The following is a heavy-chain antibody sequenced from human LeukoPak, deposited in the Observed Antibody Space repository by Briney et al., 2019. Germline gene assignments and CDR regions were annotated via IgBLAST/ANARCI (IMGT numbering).Heavy chain of an antibody. CDR1: GYTFTSYD. CDR2: MNPNSGNT. Sequence: ASVRVSCKASGYTFTSYDINWVRQATGQGLEWMGWMNPNSGNTGYAQKFQGRVTMTRNTSISTAYMELSSLRSEDTAVYYCARTLRPGDLNYYMGVWGKGTTVTVSS. CDR3: ARTLRPGDLNYYMGV. V-gene: IGHV1-8*01. J-gene: IGHJ6*03.